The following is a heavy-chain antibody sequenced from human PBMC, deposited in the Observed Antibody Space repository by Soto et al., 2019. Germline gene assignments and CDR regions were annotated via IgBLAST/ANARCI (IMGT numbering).Heavy chain of an antibody. CDR3: AKDRHDFWSGYYVSSGMDV. Sequence: GGSLRLSCAASGFTFSRYGIHWVRQAPGKGLEWVAVISYDGSDKNYADSVKGRFTISRDNSKNTLYLQMNSLRAEDTAVYYCAKDRHDFWSGYYVSSGMDVWGQGTTVTVSS. V-gene: IGHV3-30*18. J-gene: IGHJ6*02. D-gene: IGHD3-3*01. CDR2: ISYDGSDK. CDR1: GFTFSRYG.